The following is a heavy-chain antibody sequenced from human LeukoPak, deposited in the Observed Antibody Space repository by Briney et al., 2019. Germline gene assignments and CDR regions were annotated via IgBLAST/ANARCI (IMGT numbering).Heavy chain of an antibody. CDR3: ARDPPSFGSSGEVRGRDFDY. Sequence: ASVKVSCKASGYTFTGYYMHLVRQAPGQGLEWMGRINPNSGGTNYAQKFQGRVTMTRDTSISTAYMELSRLRSDDTAVYYCARDPPSFGSSGEVRGRDFDYWGQGTLVTVSS. V-gene: IGHV1-2*06. CDR2: INPNSGGT. J-gene: IGHJ4*02. D-gene: IGHD6-19*01. CDR1: GYTFTGYY.